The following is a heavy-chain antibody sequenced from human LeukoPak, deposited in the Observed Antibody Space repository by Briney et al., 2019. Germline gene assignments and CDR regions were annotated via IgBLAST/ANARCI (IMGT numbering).Heavy chain of an antibody. V-gene: IGHV1-24*01. D-gene: IGHD6-19*01. Sequence: ASVKVSCKVSGYTLTELSMHWVRQAPGKGLEWMGGFDPEDGETIYAQKFQGRVTMTEDTSTDTAYMELSSLRSEDTAVYYCATVWSSDSSGWYYFDYWGQGTLVTVSS. J-gene: IGHJ4*02. CDR1: GYTLTELS. CDR3: ATVWSSDSSGWYYFDY. CDR2: FDPEDGET.